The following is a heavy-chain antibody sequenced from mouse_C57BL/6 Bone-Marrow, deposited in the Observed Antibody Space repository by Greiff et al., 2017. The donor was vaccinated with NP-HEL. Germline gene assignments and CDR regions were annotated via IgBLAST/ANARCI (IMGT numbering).Heavy chain of an antibody. CDR1: GFTFSSSA. D-gene: IGHD2-2*01. Sequence: EVHLVESGGGLVKPGGSLKLSCAASGFTFSSSAISWVRHTPAKRLGWVATISDGGSYTYYPDNVQGRFTISRDNAKNNLYLQMSHLKSEDTAMYYCARVWFLYYAMDYWGQGTSVTVSS. CDR2: ISDGGSYT. J-gene: IGHJ4*01. V-gene: IGHV5-4*01. CDR3: ARVWFLYYAMDY.